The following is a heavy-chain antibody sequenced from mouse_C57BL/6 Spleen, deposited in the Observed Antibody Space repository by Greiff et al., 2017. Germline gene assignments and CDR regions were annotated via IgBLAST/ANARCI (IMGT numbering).Heavy chain of an antibody. D-gene: IGHD2-4*01. J-gene: IGHJ4*01. Sequence: EVQLVESGPELVKPGASVKIPCKASGYTFTDYNMDWVKQSHGKSLEWIGDINPNNGGTIYKQKFKGKATLTVDKSSSTAYIELRSLTSEETAVYYCARTYCDYDGYDMDYEGPGTSVTVAS. CDR1: GYTFTDYN. V-gene: IGHV1-18*01. CDR3: ARTYCDYDGYDMDY. CDR2: INPNNGGT.